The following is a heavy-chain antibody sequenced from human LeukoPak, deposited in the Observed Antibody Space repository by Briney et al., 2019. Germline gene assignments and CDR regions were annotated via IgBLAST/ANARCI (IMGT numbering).Heavy chain of an antibody. CDR1: GFTFDDYT. CDR3: AKAGGYCSGGSCYPHD. J-gene: IGHJ4*02. CDR2: ISWDGGST. V-gene: IGHV3-43*01. Sequence: PGGSLRLSCAASGFTFDDYTMHWVRQAPGKGLEWVSFISWDGGSTYYADSVKGRFTISRDNSENSLYLQMNSLSTEDTALYYCAKAGGYCSGGSCYPHDWGQGTLVTVSS. D-gene: IGHD2-15*01.